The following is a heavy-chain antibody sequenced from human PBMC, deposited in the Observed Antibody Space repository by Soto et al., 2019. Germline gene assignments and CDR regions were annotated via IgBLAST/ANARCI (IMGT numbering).Heavy chain of an antibody. D-gene: IGHD4-17*01. Sequence: PSETLSLTCAVYGGSFSGYYWSWIRQPPGRGLEWIGEINHSGSTNYNPSLKSRVTISVDTSKNQFSLKLSSVTAADTAVYYCAKEAVTTDYYYGMDVWGQGTTVTVSS. J-gene: IGHJ6*02. CDR1: GGSFSGYY. CDR3: AKEAVTTDYYYGMDV. V-gene: IGHV4-34*01. CDR2: INHSGST.